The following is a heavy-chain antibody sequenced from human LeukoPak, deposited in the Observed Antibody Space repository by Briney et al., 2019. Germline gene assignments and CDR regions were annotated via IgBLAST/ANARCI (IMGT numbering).Heavy chain of an antibody. CDR1: GGSISSSSYY. D-gene: IGHD4-17*01. CDR2: IYYSGST. Sequence: PSETLSLTCTVSGGSISSSSYYWGWIRQPPGKGLEWIGSIYYSGSTYYNPSLKSRVTISVDTSKNQFSLKLSSVTAADTAVYYCARDIYGDYEIDYWGQGTLVTVSS. V-gene: IGHV4-39*07. CDR3: ARDIYGDYEIDY. J-gene: IGHJ4*02.